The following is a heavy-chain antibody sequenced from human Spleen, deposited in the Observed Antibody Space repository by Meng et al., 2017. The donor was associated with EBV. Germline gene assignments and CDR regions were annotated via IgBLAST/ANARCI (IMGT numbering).Heavy chain of an antibody. D-gene: IGHD3-22*01. Sequence: QVRLRQWGAGLLKPWETRSLTWPLNGGPFSGYYWSWIRQPPGKGLEWIGEINHSGDTNYNPSLKSRVTLSVDTSKNQFSLKLSSVTAADTAVYYCARTPDYFDGSGRESDLDYWGQGTLVTVSS. CDR2: INHSGDT. CDR3: ARTPDYFDGSGRESDLDY. CDR1: GGPFSGYY. V-gene: IGHV4-34*01. J-gene: IGHJ4*02.